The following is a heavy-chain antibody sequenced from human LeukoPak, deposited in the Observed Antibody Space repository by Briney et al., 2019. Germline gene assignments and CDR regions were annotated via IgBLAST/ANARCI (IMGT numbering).Heavy chain of an antibody. D-gene: IGHD1-1*01. CDR2: ISSSGSTI. Sequence: PGGSLRLSCAASGFTFSSYEMNWVRQAPGKGLEWVSYISSSGSTIYYADSVKGRFTISRDDAKNSLYLQMNSLRAEDTAVYYCARVRVVGSTTGIDYWGQGTLVTVSS. J-gene: IGHJ4*02. V-gene: IGHV3-48*03. CDR3: ARVRVVGSTTGIDY. CDR1: GFTFSSYE.